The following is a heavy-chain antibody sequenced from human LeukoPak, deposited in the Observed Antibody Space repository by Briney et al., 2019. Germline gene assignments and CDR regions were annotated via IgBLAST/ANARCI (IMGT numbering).Heavy chain of an antibody. Sequence: ASVKVSCTASGGTFSSYAISWVRQAPGQGLEWMGGIIPIFGTANYAQKFQGRVTITADESTSTAYMELSSLRSEDTAVYYCAREVTVTTGGPIWGQGTMVTVSS. CDR3: AREVTVTTGGPI. CDR2: IIPIFGTA. CDR1: GGTFSSYA. V-gene: IGHV1-69*01. J-gene: IGHJ3*02. D-gene: IGHD4-17*01.